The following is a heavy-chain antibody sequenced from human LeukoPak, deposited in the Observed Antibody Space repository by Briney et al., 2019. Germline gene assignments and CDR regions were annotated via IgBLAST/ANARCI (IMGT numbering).Heavy chain of an antibody. Sequence: SETLSLTCTVSGGSISSYYWSWIRQPPGKGLEWIGYIYTSGSTKYNPSLKSRVTISVDTSKNQFSLKLSSVTAADTAVHYCARLIGSGSYFALGYWGQGTLVTVSS. CDR1: GGSISSYY. D-gene: IGHD1-26*01. CDR2: IYTSGST. CDR3: ARLIGSGSYFALGY. V-gene: IGHV4-4*09. J-gene: IGHJ4*02.